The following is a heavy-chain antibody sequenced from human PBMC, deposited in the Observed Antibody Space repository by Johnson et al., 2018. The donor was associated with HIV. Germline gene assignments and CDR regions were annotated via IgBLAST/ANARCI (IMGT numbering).Heavy chain of an antibody. CDR2: ISFDGTNK. Sequence: QVQLVESGGGVVQPGRSLRLSCAASGFTFSNYPMHWVRQAPGKGLEWVAVISFDGTNKYYADSVRGRFTISRDNSKKTLYLQMNSLRTEDTAVYYCASGDDDGFWGQGKMVTVSS. CDR3: ASGDDDGF. J-gene: IGHJ3*01. V-gene: IGHV3-30*04. CDR1: GFTFSNYP. D-gene: IGHD5-12*01.